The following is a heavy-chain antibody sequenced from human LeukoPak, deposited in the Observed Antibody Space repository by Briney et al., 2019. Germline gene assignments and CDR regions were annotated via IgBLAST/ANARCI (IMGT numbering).Heavy chain of an antibody. CDR3: ARVRMPRGGGGYYDYVWGSYRRPLDY. D-gene: IGHD3-16*02. Sequence: GGSLRLSCAASGCTFSSYSMHWVRQAPGKGVEWVSSISGSSSYIYYADSVKGRFTIPRDNAKNSLYLQMNSQRAEDTAVYYCARVRMPRGGGGYYDYVWGSYRRPLDYWGQGTLVTVSS. V-gene: IGHV3-21*01. J-gene: IGHJ4*02. CDR1: GCTFSSYS. CDR2: ISGSSSYI.